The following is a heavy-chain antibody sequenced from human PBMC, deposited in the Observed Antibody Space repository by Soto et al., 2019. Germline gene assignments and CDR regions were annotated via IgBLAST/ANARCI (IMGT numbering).Heavy chain of an antibody. Sequence: QVQLVQSGAEVKKPGASVKVSCKASGYTFTGYYMHWVRQAPGQGLEWMGWINPNSGGTNYAQKFQGWVTMTRDTAISTPYMELSRLRSDDTAVYYCARDGGSSPPYWYFDLWGRGTLVTVSS. CDR3: ARDGGSSPPYWYFDL. V-gene: IGHV1-2*04. CDR2: INPNSGGT. CDR1: GYTFTGYY. D-gene: IGHD6-13*01. J-gene: IGHJ2*01.